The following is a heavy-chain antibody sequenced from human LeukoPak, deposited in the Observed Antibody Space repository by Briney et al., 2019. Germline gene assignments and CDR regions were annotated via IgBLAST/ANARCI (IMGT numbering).Heavy chain of an antibody. CDR2: IYPGDSDT. CDR3: ARYYCGSTSCYIHFDY. J-gene: IGHJ4*02. CDR1: GYSFTSYW. D-gene: IGHD2-2*02. V-gene: IGHV5-51*01. Sequence: GESLKISCKGSGYSFTSYWIGWVRQMPGKGLEWLGIIYPGDSDTRYSPSFQGQATISADKSISTAYLQWSSLKASDTAMYYCARYYCGSTSCYIHFDYWGQGTLVTVSS.